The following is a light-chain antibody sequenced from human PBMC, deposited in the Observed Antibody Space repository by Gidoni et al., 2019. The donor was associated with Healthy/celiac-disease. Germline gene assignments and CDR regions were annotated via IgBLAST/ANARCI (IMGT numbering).Light chain of an antibody. J-gene: IGKJ1*01. CDR2: DAS. CDR1: QSISSW. V-gene: IGKV1-5*01. CDR3: QPYNSYFWP. Sequence: DIQMTQSPCTLSASVGDRVTITCRASQSISSWLAWYQQKPGKAPKLLIYDASSLECGVPSRFRGSGSGTEFTLTIIRLQPDDFATYFCQPYNSYFWPFGPGTKVEIK.